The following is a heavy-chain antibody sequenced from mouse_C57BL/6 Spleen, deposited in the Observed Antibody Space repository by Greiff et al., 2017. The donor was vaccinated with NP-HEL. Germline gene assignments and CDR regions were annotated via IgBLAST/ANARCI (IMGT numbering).Heavy chain of an antibody. D-gene: IGHD2-12*01. V-gene: IGHV1-42*01. CDR1: GYSFTGYY. J-gene: IGHJ4*01. CDR2: INPSTGGT. CDR3: ARIRRGDYYAMDY. Sequence: EVQLQQSGPELVKPGASVKISCKASGYSFTGYYMNWVKQSPEKSLEWIGEINPSTGGTTYNQKFKAKATLTVDKSSSTAYMQLKSLTSEDSAVYYCARIRRGDYYAMDYWGQGTSVTVSS.